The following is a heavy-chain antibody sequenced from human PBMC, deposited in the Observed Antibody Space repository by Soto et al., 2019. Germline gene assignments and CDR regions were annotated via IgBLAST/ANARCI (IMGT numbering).Heavy chain of an antibody. Sequence: SVPTLVNPTQTLTLTCTFSGFSLITTELGVSWIRQPPGKALEWLALIYWHDDKRYSPSLKSRLTITKDTSKNQVVLTMTNMDPVDTATYYCAHRGGSTVGLYYFYYWGQGVLVTVPS. CDR3: AHRGGSTVGLYYFYY. CDR2: IYWHDDK. J-gene: IGHJ4*02. D-gene: IGHD3-16*01. CDR1: GFSLITTELG. V-gene: IGHV2-5*01.